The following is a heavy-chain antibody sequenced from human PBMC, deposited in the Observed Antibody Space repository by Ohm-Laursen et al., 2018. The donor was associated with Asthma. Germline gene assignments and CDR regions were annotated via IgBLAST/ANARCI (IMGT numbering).Heavy chain of an antibody. CDR2: IHYSGST. CDR3: ARDGRLRGSFDY. V-gene: IGHV4-31*11. J-gene: IGHJ4*02. D-gene: IGHD3-10*01. Sequence: LSLTCAVSGGSVSGYYWTWIRQHPGKGLEWIGNIHYSGSTIYNPSLESRLTISVDTSKNQFSLNLSSVTAADTALYYCARDGRLRGSFDYWGQGTLVTVSS. CDR1: GGSVSGYY.